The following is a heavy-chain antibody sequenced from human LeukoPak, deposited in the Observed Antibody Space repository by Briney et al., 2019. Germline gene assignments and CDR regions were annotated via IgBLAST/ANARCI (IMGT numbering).Heavy chain of an antibody. CDR3: ARDRGIAGATGDTSWYYYYYMDV. V-gene: IGHV1-69*05. J-gene: IGHJ6*03. CDR2: IIPLFGTA. D-gene: IGHD6-13*01. CDR1: GGTFSNYA. Sequence: GASVKVSCKASGGTFSNYAITWVRQAPGQGLEWMGVIIPLFGTANYAQSFQGRVTITTDESTTTAYMELSSLTSDDTAIYYCARDRGIAGATGDTSWYYYYYMDVWGKGTTVTVSS.